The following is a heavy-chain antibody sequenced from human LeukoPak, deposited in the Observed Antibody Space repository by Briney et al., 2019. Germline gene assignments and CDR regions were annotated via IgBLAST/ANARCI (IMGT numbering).Heavy chain of an antibody. CDR1: GFTFSSYS. V-gene: IGHV3-21*01. D-gene: IGHD3-9*01. Sequence: GGSLRLSCAASGFTFSSYSMNWVRQAPGKGLEWVSSISSSSSYIYYADSVKGRFTISRDNAKNSLYLQMNSLRAEDTAVYYCATDILTAHGDYWGQGTLDTVSS. J-gene: IGHJ4*02. CDR2: ISSSSSYI. CDR3: ATDILTAHGDY.